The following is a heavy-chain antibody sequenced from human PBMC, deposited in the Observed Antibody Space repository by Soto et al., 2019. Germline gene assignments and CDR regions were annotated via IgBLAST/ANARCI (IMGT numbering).Heavy chain of an antibody. CDR2: IDPSDSYT. J-gene: IGHJ6*02. V-gene: IGHV5-10-1*01. D-gene: IGHD5-18*01. CDR3: ARPDTAMPYYGMDV. Sequence: LGESLKISCKGSGYSFTSYWISWVRQMPGKGLEWMGRIDPSDSYTNYSPSFQGHVTISADKSISTAYLQWSSLKASDTAMYYCARPDTAMPYYGMDVWGQGTTVTVSS. CDR1: GYSFTSYW.